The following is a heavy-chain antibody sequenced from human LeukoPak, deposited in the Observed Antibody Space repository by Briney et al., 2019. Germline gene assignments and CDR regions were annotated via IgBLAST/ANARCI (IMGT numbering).Heavy chain of an antibody. D-gene: IGHD1-14*01. CDR2: IHPRSGET. CDR3: ARPISGPLSFWAFDI. Sequence: GASVKVSCKASGYSFTAFYIHWVRQAPGQGLEWMGWIHPRSGETNYAYKFRGRVTMTRDTSISTAYMDLGSLGSDDTAVYYCARPISGPLSFWAFDIWGQGTMVTVSS. CDR1: GYSFTAFY. V-gene: IGHV1-2*02. J-gene: IGHJ3*02.